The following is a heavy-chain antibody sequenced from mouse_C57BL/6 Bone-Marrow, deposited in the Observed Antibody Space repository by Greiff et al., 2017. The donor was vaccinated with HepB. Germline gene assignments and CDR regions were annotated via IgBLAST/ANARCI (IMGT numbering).Heavy chain of an antibody. D-gene: IGHD1-1*01. CDR2: IYPRDGST. J-gene: IGHJ1*03. Sequence: QVQLQQSGPELVKPGASVKLSCKASGYTFTSYDINWVKQRPGQGLEWIGWIYPRDGSTKYNEKFKGKATLTVDTSSSTAYMELHSLTSEDSAVYFCATYYGSSLWYFDVWGTGTTVTVSS. CDR3: ATYYGSSLWYFDV. V-gene: IGHV1-85*01. CDR1: GYTFTSYD.